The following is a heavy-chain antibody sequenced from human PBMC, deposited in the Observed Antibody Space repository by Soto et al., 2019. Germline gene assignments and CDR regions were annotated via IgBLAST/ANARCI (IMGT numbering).Heavy chain of an antibody. Sequence: QVQLQESGPGLVKPSQTLSLTCTVSGGSISSGGYYWSWIRQHPGKGLEWIGYIYYSGSTYYNPSLTSRVTISVDTSKHQFSLKLSSVTAADTAVYYCARESDSSGLHPWGQGTLVTVSS. CDR3: ARESDSSGLHP. V-gene: IGHV4-31*03. D-gene: IGHD3-22*01. CDR1: GGSISSGGYY. CDR2: IYYSGST. J-gene: IGHJ5*02.